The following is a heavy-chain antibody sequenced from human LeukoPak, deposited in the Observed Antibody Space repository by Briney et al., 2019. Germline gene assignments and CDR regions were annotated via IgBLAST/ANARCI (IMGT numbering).Heavy chain of an antibody. V-gene: IGHV4-31*03. CDR2: IHYSGST. J-gene: IGHJ4*02. D-gene: IGHD1-1*01. CDR1: GGSISSGDYY. Sequence: PSQTLSLTCTVSGGSISSGDYYWSWIRQDPGKGLEWIGYIHYSGSTYYNPSLKSRVTISVDTSKNQFSLKLSPVTAADTAVYYCARVKSTTATRLFDYWGQGTLVTVSS. CDR3: ARVKSTTATRLFDY.